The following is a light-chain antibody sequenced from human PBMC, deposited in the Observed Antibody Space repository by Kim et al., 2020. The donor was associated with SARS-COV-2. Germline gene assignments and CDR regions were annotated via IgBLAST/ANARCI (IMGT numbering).Light chain of an antibody. CDR1: QRVNSD. V-gene: IGKV3-15*01. CDR3: QQYNDWPVT. J-gene: IGKJ4*01. Sequence: VSPGERATLSWRASQRVNSDVAWCKHKPGQDPRLLSSRAFTRATDCPARFSGSGSGTEFTLTISSLQSEDFAVYYCQQYNDWPVTFGGGTKVDIK. CDR2: RAF.